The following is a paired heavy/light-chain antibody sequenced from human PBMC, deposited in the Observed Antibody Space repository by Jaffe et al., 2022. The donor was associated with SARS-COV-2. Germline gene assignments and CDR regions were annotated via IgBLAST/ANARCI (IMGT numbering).Heavy chain of an antibody. V-gene: IGHV4-61*03. Sequence: QMQLQESGSGLVKPSETLSLTCSVSGGSVRSGDYYWSWIRQPPGKGLEWIGHIYYSGTTYHNPSLKSRVIITVDTSENHFSLKLTSVTAADTAVYYCATIYCSRGSCSMFGRFDPWGQGTLVTVSS. CDR2: IYYSGTT. CDR1: GGSVRSGDYY. CDR3: ATIYCSRGSCSMFGRFDP. J-gene: IGHJ5*02. D-gene: IGHD2-15*01.
Light chain of an antibody. V-gene: IGLV1-44*01. CDR1: NSNIGSKT. Sequence: QSVLTQPPSASGTPGQRVTISCSGSNSNIGSKTVSWYQQLPGTAPKLLIYSTNQRPSGVPDRFSGSKSVTSASLAISGLQSEDEADYYCASWDDSLYGPVFGGGTKLTVL. CDR2: STN. J-gene: IGLJ2*01. CDR3: ASWDDSLYGPV.